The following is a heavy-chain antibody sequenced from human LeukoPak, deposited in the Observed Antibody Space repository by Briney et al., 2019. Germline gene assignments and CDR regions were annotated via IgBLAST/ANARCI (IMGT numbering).Heavy chain of an antibody. V-gene: IGHV3-48*02. CDR2: IWDSSRAL. CDR3: ARDRDWAFDY. J-gene: IGHJ4*02. D-gene: IGHD2-21*02. CDR1: GFTFSSYS. Sequence: GGSLRLSCAASGFTFSSYSMNWVRQAPGKGLEWISYIWDSSRALYYAHSVKGRFTISRDNAKNSLYLQMNNLRDEDTAVYYCARDRDWAFDYWGQGTLVTVSS.